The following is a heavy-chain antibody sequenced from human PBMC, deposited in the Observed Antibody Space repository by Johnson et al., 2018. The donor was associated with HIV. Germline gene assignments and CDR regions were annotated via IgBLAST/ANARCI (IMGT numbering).Heavy chain of an antibody. J-gene: IGHJ3*01. D-gene: IGHD3-22*01. CDR2: IDWNGGST. CDR1: GFTFDDYD. Sequence: VQLVESGGGVARPGGSLRLSCAASGFTFDDYDMNWVRQAPGKGLEWVSGIDWNGGSTGYAASVKGRFTISRDNTKNSLHLQMNSLRGEDTALYYCARGFVRISMILVADAFDLWGQGTMVTVSS. CDR3: ARGFVRISMILVADAFDL. V-gene: IGHV3-20*04.